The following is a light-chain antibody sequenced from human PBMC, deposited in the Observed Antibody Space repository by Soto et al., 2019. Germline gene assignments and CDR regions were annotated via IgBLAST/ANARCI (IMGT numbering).Light chain of an antibody. CDR3: LLFSGGAYV. V-gene: IGLV7-43*01. CDR1: TGAVTSDYY. CDR2: NTH. Sequence: QAVVTQEPSLTVSPGGTVTLTCASSTGAVTSDYYPNWFQQKHGQAPTSLIYNTHNRHSWTPARFSGSLLGNRAALTLSGELPEDEAEYYCLLFSGGAYVFGPGTKLTVL. J-gene: IGLJ1*01.